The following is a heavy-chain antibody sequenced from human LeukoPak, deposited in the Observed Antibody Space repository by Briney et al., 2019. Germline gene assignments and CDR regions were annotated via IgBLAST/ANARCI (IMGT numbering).Heavy chain of an antibody. CDR3: ARGSEGYCSGGGCYYGMDV. D-gene: IGHD2-15*01. Sequence: GGSLRLSCAASGFTFSSYWMSWVRQAPGKGLEWVSYISSSSSSYIYYADSVKGRFTISRDNAENSLYLQMNSLRAEDTAVYYCARGSEGYCSGGGCYYGMDVWGQGPRSPSPQ. V-gene: IGHV3-21*01. CDR1: GFTFSSYW. CDR2: ISSSSSSYI. J-gene: IGHJ6*01.